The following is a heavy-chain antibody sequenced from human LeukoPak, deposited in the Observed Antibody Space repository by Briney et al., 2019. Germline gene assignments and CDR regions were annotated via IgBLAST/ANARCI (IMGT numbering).Heavy chain of an antibody. CDR1: GDPISHYF. CDR3: ARRRFSSTAGFDI. D-gene: IGHD6-13*01. V-gene: IGHV4-59*01. CDR2: VYFSGST. Sequence: KPSETLSLTRTVSGDPISHYFWSWISQPPGKGLDWIGYVYFSGSTNYNPSLKSRVTISIDTSKNQFSLNLSSVTAADTAVYYCARRRFSSTAGFDIWGQGTMVTVSS. J-gene: IGHJ3*02.